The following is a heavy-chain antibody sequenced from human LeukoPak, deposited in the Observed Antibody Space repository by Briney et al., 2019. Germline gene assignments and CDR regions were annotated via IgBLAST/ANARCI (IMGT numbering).Heavy chain of an antibody. CDR1: GYTFTSYD. CDR2: MNPNSGNT. D-gene: IGHD3-10*01. V-gene: IGHV1-8*01. CDR3: ATDYGGDRAFDI. Sequence: ASVKVSCKASGYTFTSYDINWVRQATGQGLEWMGWMNPNSGNTGYAQKFQGRVTMTEDTSTDTAYMELSSLRSEDTAVYYCATDYGGDRAFDIWGQGTMVTVSS. J-gene: IGHJ3*02.